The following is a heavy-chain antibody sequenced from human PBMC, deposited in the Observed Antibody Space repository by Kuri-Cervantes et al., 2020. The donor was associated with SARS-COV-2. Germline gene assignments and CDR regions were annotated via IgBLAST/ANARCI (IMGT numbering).Heavy chain of an antibody. CDR1: GGSISSYY. J-gene: IGHJ3*02. CDR2: IDYSGST. V-gene: IGHV4-59*01. D-gene: IGHD3-3*01. Sequence: SETLSLTCAASGGSISSYYWSWIRQPAGKGLEWIGYIDYSGSTNYNPSLKSRITITVDTSKNQFSLKLSSVTAADTAVYYCARDVEYYDFWSGYYGPGAFDIWGQGTMVTVSS. CDR3: ARDVEYYDFWSGYYGPGAFDI.